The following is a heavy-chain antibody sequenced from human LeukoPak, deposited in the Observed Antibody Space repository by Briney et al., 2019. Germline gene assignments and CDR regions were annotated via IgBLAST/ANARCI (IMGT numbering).Heavy chain of an antibody. V-gene: IGHV3-33*01. D-gene: IGHD1-26*01. Sequence: PGRSLRLTCAASGFSFSNHAMHWVRQAPGKGLEWVAAIWADGDDKYYADSVKGRFTVSRDSPKNTLNLHMDCLRVEDTAMYYCARCGSGSDYFDPLDSWGRGTLVTVSS. CDR3: ARCGSGSDYFDPLDS. CDR2: IWADGDDK. CDR1: GFSFSNHA. J-gene: IGHJ4*02.